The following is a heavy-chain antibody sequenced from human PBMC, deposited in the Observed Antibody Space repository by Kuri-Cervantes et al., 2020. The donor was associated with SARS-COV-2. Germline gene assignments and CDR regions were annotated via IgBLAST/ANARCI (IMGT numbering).Heavy chain of an antibody. D-gene: IGHD6-13*01. CDR1: GFTLSSYS. CDR2: ISSSSSYI. Sequence: GGSLRLSCAASGFTLSSYSMNWVRQAPGKGLEWVASISSSSSYIYYADSVKGRFTISRDNAKNSLYLQMNSLRAEDTAVYYCARYSSSWSYYWGQGTLVTVSS. CDR3: ARYSSSWSYY. V-gene: IGHV3-21*01. J-gene: IGHJ4*02.